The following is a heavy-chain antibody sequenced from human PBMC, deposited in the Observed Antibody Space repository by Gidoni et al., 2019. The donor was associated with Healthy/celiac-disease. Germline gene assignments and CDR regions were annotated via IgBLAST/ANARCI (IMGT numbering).Heavy chain of an antibody. J-gene: IGHJ4*02. Sequence: QLQLQVSGPGLVTPSETLSLTCTVSGGSLRSSSYYWGWSRQPPGKGLEWIGSIYYSGSTYYNPSLKSRVTISVDTSKNQFSLKLSSVTAADTAVYYCARRDSSSWYFFDYWGQGTLVTVSS. CDR1: GGSLRSSSYY. D-gene: IGHD6-13*01. CDR2: IYYSGST. CDR3: ARRDSSSWYFFDY. V-gene: IGHV4-39*01.